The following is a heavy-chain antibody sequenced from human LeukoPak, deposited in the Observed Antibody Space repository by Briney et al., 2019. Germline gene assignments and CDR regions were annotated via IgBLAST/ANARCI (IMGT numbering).Heavy chain of an antibody. CDR1: GGSISSYY. Sequence: TSETLSLTCTVSGGSISSYYWSWIRQPAGKGLEWIGRIYTSGSTNYHPSLKSRVTMSVDTSKNQFSLKLSSVTAADTAVYYWASLGVWLSLEYWGQGTLVTVSS. J-gene: IGHJ4*02. D-gene: IGHD3-16*02. CDR2: IYTSGST. CDR3: ASLGVWLSLEY. V-gene: IGHV4-4*07.